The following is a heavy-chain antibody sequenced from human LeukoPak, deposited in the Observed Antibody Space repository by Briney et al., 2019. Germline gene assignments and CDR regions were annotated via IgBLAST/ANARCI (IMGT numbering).Heavy chain of an antibody. D-gene: IGHD2-15*01. J-gene: IGHJ4*02. CDR2: LCGSGGST. V-gene: IGHV3-23*01. Sequence: PGGSLRLSCAASGFTFDTYAMSWVRRASGKGLEWGSGLCGSGGSTYYTDSVKGRFTSSRDNAKNTLYLQMNSLRAEDTAVYYCAKGRCSGGSCYGRGFDYWGQGTLVTVSS. CDR1: GFTFDTYA. CDR3: AKGRCSGGSCYGRGFDY.